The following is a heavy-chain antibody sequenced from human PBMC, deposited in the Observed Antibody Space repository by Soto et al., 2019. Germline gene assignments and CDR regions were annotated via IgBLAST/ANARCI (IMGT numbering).Heavy chain of an antibody. CDR1: GGTIRSSSNH. CDR3: ATHPPYGPLDH. J-gene: IGHJ4*02. CDR2: IYYSENT. V-gene: IGHV4-39*01. D-gene: IGHD4-17*01. Sequence: SETLSLTCTVSGGTIRSSSNHWGWIRQPPGKGLEWIGNIYYSENTYYNPSLKSRVTISVDTSKNQFSLRLTSVTAADTAVYYCATHPPYGPLDHWGQGTLVTVSS.